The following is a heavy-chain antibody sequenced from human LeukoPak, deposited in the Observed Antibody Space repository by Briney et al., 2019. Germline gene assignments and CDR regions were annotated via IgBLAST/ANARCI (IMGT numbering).Heavy chain of an antibody. J-gene: IGHJ4*02. CDR1: GFTFGDHW. Sequence: GGSLRLSCAASGFTFGDHWMAWVRQAPGKGLEWLAYIKEDGSERTYVDSVKGRFTISRDNAKNSLFQQMNSLRAEDTAVYYCARGRGGAVVTRFDYWGLGTLVTVSS. V-gene: IGHV3-7*01. CDR2: IKEDGSER. CDR3: ARGRGGAVVTRFDY. D-gene: IGHD4-23*01.